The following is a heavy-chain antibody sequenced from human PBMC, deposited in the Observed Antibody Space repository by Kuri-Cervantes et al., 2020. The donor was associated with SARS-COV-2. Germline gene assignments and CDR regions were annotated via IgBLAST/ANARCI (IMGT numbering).Heavy chain of an antibody. CDR3: ARLQITMVRGVDDY. J-gene: IGHJ4*02. CDR1: GGSFSGYY. V-gene: IGHV4-34*01. Sequence: SETLSLTCAVYGGSFSGYYWSWIRQPPGKGLEWIGEINHSGSTYYNPSLKSRVTISVDTSKNQFSLKLSSVTAADTAVYYCARLQITMVRGVDDYWGQGTLVTVSS. D-gene: IGHD3-10*01. CDR2: INHSGST.